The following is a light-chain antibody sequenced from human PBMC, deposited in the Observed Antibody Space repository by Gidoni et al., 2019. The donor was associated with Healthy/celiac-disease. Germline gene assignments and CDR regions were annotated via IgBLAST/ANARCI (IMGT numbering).Light chain of an antibody. CDR2: GAS. CDR3: QQDNNWPPWT. J-gene: IGKJ1*01. CDR1: QNVSSN. Sequence: EIVMTQSPATLSVSPGARATLSFSASQNVSSNLAWYQQKPGQSPKLLIYGASTRATGIPARFSGSGSGTDFTLTISSLQSEDVAVYYCQQDNNWPPWTFGQGTKVEIK. V-gene: IGKV3-15*01.